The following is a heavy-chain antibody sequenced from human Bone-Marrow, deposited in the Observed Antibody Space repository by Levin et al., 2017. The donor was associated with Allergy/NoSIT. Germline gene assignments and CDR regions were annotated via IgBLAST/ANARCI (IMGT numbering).Heavy chain of an antibody. CDR1: GGSFSSGYY. V-gene: IGHV4-34*01. D-gene: IGHD6-19*01. J-gene: IGHJ4*02. Sequence: KTSETLSLTCGVYGGSFSSGYYWSWIRQPPGKGLEWIGEISDSGSTNNNPSLKSRVTISVDTSKSQSSLKLSSVTAADTAVYYCARRYRSSGWYLRYWGQGALVTVSS. CDR3: ARRYRSSGWYLRY. CDR2: ISDSGST.